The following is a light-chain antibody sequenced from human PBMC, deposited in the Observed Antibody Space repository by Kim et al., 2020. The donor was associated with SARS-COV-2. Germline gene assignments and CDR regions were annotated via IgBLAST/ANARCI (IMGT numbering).Light chain of an antibody. CDR2: KDS. CDR3: QSADSSGTYV. CDR1: AMPEQH. V-gene: IGLV3-25*03. J-gene: IGLJ1*01. Sequence: VPRGQTATITCCGVAMPEQHASWYQQKSGQAPCLVLYKDSERPSGIPERFSGSSSGTTVTLIISGVQAEDDADYYWQSADSSGTYVFGSGTKVTVL.